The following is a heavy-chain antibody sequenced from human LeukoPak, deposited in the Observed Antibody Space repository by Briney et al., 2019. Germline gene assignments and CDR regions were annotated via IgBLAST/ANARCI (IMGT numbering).Heavy chain of an antibody. D-gene: IGHD3-9*01. CDR3: ARKSQILRYFDWPTHGMDV. J-gene: IGHJ6*02. V-gene: IGHV4-34*01. Sequence: PSETLSLTCAVYGGSFSGYYWSWIRQPPGKGLEWIGEINHSGSTNYNPSLKSRVTISVDTSKNPFPLKLSSVTAADTAVYYCARKSQILRYFDWPTHGMDVWGQGTTVTVSS. CDR2: INHSGST. CDR1: GGSFSGYY.